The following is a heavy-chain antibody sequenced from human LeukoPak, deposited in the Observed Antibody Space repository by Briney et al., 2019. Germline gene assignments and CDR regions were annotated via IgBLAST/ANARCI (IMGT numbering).Heavy chain of an antibody. CDR2: ISAYNGNT. J-gene: IGHJ4*02. Sequence: ASVKVSCKASGYTFTSYGISWVRQAPGQGLEWMGWISAYNGNTNYAQKLQGRVTMTTDTSTSTAYMELRSLRSDDTAVYYCARGKYCSSTSCHDRFKQLGNQYYFDYWGQGTLVTVSS. V-gene: IGHV1-18*01. CDR3: ARGKYCSSTSCHDRFKQLGNQYYFDY. CDR1: GYTFTSYG. D-gene: IGHD2-2*01.